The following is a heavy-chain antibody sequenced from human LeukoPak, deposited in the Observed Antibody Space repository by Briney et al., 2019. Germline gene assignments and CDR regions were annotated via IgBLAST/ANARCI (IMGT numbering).Heavy chain of an antibody. CDR2: MNPNSGNT. D-gene: IGHD2-15*01. Sequence: ASVKVSCKASGYTFTSYDINWVRQATGQGLEWMGWMNPNSGNTGYAQKFQGRVTMTRNTSISTAYMELSRLRSEDTAVYYCARDAMYCSGGSCYYFDYWGQGTLVTVSS. J-gene: IGHJ4*02. CDR3: ARDAMYCSGGSCYYFDY. V-gene: IGHV1-8*01. CDR1: GYTFTSYD.